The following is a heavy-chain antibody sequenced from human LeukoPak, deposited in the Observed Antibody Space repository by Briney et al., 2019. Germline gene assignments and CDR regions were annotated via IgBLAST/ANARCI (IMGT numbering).Heavy chain of an antibody. CDR1: GYTFTSYG. CDR2: ISAYSGNT. D-gene: IGHD6-19*01. V-gene: IGHV1-18*04. CDR3: ASTYSSGWFYYFDY. Sequence: ASVKVSCKASGYTFTSYGISWVRQAPGQGLEWMGWISAYSGNTNYAQKLQGRVTMTTDTSTSTAYMELRSLRSDDTAVYYCASTYSSGWFYYFDYWGQGTLVTVSS. J-gene: IGHJ4*02.